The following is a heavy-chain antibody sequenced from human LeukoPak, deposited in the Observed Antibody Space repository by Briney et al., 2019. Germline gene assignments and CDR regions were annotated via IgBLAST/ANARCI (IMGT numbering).Heavy chain of an antibody. J-gene: IGHJ4*02. CDR3: TTDDYDSSGSRARS. D-gene: IGHD3-22*01. CDR1: GFTFSNAW. V-gene: IGHV3-15*01. Sequence: PGGSLRLSCAASGFTFSNAWMSWVRQAPGKGLEWVGRIKSKTDGGTTDYAAPVKGRFTISRDDSKNTLYLQMNSLKTEDTAVYYCTTDDYDSSGSRARSGGQGTLVTVSS. CDR2: IKSKTDGGTT.